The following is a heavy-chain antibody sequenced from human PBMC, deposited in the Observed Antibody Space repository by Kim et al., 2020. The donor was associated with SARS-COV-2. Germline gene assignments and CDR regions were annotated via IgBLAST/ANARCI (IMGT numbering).Heavy chain of an antibody. Sequence: GGSLRLSCAASGFTFSSYEMNWVRQAPGKGLEWVSYISSSGSTIYYADSVKGRFTISRDNAKNSLYLQMNSLRAEDTAVYYCARALFYGWPKPVYYFDYWGQGTLVTVSS. CDR2: ISSSGSTI. D-gene: IGHD6-19*01. CDR3: ARALFYGWPKPVYYFDY. CDR1: GFTFSSYE. V-gene: IGHV3-48*03. J-gene: IGHJ4*02.